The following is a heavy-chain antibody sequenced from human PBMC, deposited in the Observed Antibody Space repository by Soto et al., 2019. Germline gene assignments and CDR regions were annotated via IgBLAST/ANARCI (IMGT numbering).Heavy chain of an antibody. D-gene: IGHD6-13*01. V-gene: IGHV4-34*01. Sequence: SETLSLTCAVYGGSFSGYYWSWIRQPPGKGLEWIGEINHSGSTNYNPSLKSRVTISVDTSKNQFSLKLSSVTAADTAVYYCASLTAAGNWFDPWGQGTLVTVSS. CDR1: GGSFSGYY. CDR2: INHSGST. J-gene: IGHJ5*02. CDR3: ASLTAAGNWFDP.